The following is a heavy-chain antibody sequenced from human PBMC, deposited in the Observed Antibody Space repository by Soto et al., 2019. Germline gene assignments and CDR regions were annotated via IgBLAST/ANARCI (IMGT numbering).Heavy chain of an antibody. J-gene: IGHJ4*02. CDR2: INHSGRT. V-gene: IGHV4-34*01. CDR1: GGSFSGYY. CDR3: ARSHFWMATQTGYFDY. D-gene: IGHD3-3*02. Sequence: QVQLQQWGAGLLKPSETLSLTCAVYGGSFSGYYLSWIRQPPGKGLEWIGEINHSGRTNYNPSLKSRGTISVDTSTNQFSLKLRSVPAADTAVYYCARSHFWMATQTGYFDYWGQGTLVTVSS.